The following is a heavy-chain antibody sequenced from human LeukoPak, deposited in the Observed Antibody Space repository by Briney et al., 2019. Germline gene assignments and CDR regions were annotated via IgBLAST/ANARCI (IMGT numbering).Heavy chain of an antibody. J-gene: IGHJ5*02. CDR3: ARDRLGRNWFDP. D-gene: IGHD7-27*01. Sequence: PETLSLTCSVSLGSISGYYWSWIRQPPGPRLEWIGYIYHSGSTNYNPSLKSRVTISVDTSKNHFSLKLSSVTTADTAIYYCARDRLGRNWFDPWGQGTLVTVSS. V-gene: IGHV4-59*01. CDR1: LGSISGYY. CDR2: IYHSGST.